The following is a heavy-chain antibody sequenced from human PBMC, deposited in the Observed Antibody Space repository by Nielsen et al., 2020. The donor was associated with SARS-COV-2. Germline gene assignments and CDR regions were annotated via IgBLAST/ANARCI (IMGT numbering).Heavy chain of an antibody. CDR1: GGSFSGYW. D-gene: IGHD3-10*01. J-gene: IGHJ5*02. CDR2: INHSGST. V-gene: IGHV4-34*01. Sequence: SETLSLTCAAYGGSFSGYWWSWIRQSPGKGLEWIGEINHSGSTNYNPSLKSQVTISVDTSKNHFSLNLISVTAADTAVYYCARVSGGLYDSGSYYKRGNWFDTWGRGTLVTVSS. CDR3: ARVSGGLYDSGSYYKRGNWFDT.